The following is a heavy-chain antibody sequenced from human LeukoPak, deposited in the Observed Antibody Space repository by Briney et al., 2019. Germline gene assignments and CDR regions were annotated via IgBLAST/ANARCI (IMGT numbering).Heavy chain of an antibody. CDR1: GFTFSSYA. V-gene: IGHV3-23*01. D-gene: IGHD1-26*01. Sequence: GGSLRLSCAASGFTFSSYAMSWVRQAPGKGLEWVSTMSGSGGSTYYADSVKGRFTISRDNSKNTLYLQMNTLRAEDTAVYYCAKGGKWDVTPFDYWGQGTLVTVSS. J-gene: IGHJ4*02. CDR3: AKGGKWDVTPFDY. CDR2: MSGSGGST.